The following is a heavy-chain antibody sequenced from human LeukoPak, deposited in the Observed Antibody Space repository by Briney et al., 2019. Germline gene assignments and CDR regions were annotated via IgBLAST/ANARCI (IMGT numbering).Heavy chain of an antibody. D-gene: IGHD3-10*01. V-gene: IGHV5-10-1*01. CDR3: ARHLRWFDP. CDR1: GSSFTNYW. Sequence: GKSLNISCMGSGSSFTNYWISWVRQLRGKGLEWMGRIDPTDSYTNYSPSFQGHVTISADKSISTAYLHWSSLKASHTAMYYCARHLRWFDPWGEGTLVTLSS. J-gene: IGHJ5*02. CDR2: IDPTDSYT.